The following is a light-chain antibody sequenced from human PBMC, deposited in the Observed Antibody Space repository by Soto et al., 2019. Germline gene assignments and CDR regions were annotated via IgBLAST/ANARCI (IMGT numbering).Light chain of an antibody. CDR2: AAS. CDR1: QSISSY. J-gene: IGKJ1*01. CDR3: QQSYSIPWT. Sequence: DIHMTQSPSSLSASVGDRVTITCRASQSISSYLNWYQQKPGKAPKLXIYAASSLQTGVTSRFSGSGSGTDFTLTISSMQPEDFGTYYCQQSYSIPWTFGRGTKV. V-gene: IGKV1-39*01.